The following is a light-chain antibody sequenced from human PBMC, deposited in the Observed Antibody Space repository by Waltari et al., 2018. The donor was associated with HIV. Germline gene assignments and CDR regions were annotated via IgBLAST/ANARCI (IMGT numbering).Light chain of an antibody. CDR2: GAS. CDR1: QNCITN. V-gene: IGKV3-15*01. J-gene: IGKJ1*01. Sequence: EIVMTQSPATLSVSPGERVTLSCRASQNCITNLAWYQQKPCQAPRLLIYGASTRAPGVPPGFSGGGSGTEFTLTSGSLQSEDFAFYYCQQYNNWPRTFGQGAKVEVK. CDR3: QQYNNWPRT.